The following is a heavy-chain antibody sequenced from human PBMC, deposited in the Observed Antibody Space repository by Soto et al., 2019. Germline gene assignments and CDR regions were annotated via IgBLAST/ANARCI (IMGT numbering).Heavy chain of an antibody. CDR2: IVVGSGNT. V-gene: IGHV1-58*01. Sequence: AASVKVSCKPSGFTFTSSAVQWVRQARGRRLEWIGWIVVGSGNTNYAQKFQERVTITRDMSTSTAYMELSSLRSEDTAVYYCAAVTGFGSGSEQYYYYGMDVWGQGTMVAGSS. CDR1: GFTFTSSA. J-gene: IGHJ6*02. CDR3: AAVTGFGSGSEQYYYYGMDV. D-gene: IGHD1-26*01.